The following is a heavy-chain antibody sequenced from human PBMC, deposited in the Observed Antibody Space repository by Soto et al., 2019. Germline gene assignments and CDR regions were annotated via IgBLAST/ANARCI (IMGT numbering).Heavy chain of an antibody. CDR1: GFTFRSYA. CDR3: ARDQGASYGLYYFDY. Sequence: GGSLRLSCAASGFTFRSYAMSWVRQAPGKGLEWVSAVSASGTGTYYSDSVKGRFTISRDNSKNTLYLQMNSLRAEDTALYYCARDQGASYGLYYFDYWGQGTLVTVSS. CDR2: VSASGTGT. J-gene: IGHJ4*02. D-gene: IGHD5-18*01. V-gene: IGHV3-23*01.